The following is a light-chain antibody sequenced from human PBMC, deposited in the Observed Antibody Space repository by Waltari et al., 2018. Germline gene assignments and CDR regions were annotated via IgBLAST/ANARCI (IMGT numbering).Light chain of an antibody. CDR2: GTS. Sequence: EIVLAQSPGTLSLFPGERATLSCRASQSVSRSLAWYQQKPGQAPRLLIYGTSIRATGIPDRFSGSGSGTDFSLTISRLESEDFAVYYCQHYVRLPATFGQGTKVEIK. J-gene: IGKJ1*01. CDR3: QHYVRLPAT. V-gene: IGKV3-20*01. CDR1: QSVSRS.